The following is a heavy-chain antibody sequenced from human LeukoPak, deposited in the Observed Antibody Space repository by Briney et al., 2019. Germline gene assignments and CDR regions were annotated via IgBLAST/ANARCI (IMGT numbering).Heavy chain of an antibody. CDR2: IYTSGDT. D-gene: IGHD1-1*01. J-gene: IGHJ4*02. V-gene: IGHV4-31*03. CDR3: ARATTLSGLFDY. CDR1: CDSITRGDFY. Sequence: SETLSLPCSVSCDSITRGDFYWSWIRQHPGKGLEGIGYIYTSGDTNYNASLKGRVAISLDTPRDQFSLSLTSVTAADTAVYSCARATTLSGLFDYCGQGTLVTVSS.